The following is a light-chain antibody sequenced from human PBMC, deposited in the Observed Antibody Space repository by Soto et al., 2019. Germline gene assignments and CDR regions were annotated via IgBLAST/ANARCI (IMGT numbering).Light chain of an antibody. CDR3: QQYNNWPRT. V-gene: IGKV3-15*01. CDR1: QSVSNN. CDR2: GAS. Sequence: EIVMTQSPATLSVSPGERATLSCRASQSVSNNLAWYQQKPSQAPRLLIYGASTRATGIPARFSGSGSGTDFTLTISSLQSEDFAVYYCQQYNNWPRTFGQGTKVEIK. J-gene: IGKJ1*01.